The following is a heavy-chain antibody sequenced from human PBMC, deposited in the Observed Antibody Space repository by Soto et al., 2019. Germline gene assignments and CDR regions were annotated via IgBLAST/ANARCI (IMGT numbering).Heavy chain of an antibody. J-gene: IGHJ5*02. V-gene: IGHV4-39*02. D-gene: IGHD4-17*01. Sequence: SETLSLTCTVSGGSISSSSYYWGWIRQPPGKGLEWIGSIYYSGSTYYNPSLKSRVTISVDTSKNKFSLKLSSVTAADTAVYYCARDGSMTTGNIINWFDPWGQGTLVTVSS. CDR2: IYYSGST. CDR3: ARDGSMTTGNIINWFDP. CDR1: GGSISSSSYY.